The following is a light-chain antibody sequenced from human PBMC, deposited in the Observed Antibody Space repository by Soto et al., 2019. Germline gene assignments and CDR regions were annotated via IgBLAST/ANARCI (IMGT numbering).Light chain of an antibody. V-gene: IGLV2-11*01. CDR2: DVT. Sequence: QSVLTQPRSVSGSPGQSVAISCTGTSSDVGGYNYVSWYQQHPGKALKLIIYDVTKRPSGVPDRFSGSSSGNTASLTISGLQAEDEADYFCCSYAGSYSYVFGTGTKVTVL. CDR1: SSDVGGYNY. J-gene: IGLJ1*01. CDR3: CSYAGSYSYV.